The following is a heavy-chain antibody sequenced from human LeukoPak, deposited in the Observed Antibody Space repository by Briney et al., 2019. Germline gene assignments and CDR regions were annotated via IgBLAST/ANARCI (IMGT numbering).Heavy chain of an antibody. J-gene: IGHJ4*02. CDR1: GGSFSGYY. D-gene: IGHD3-3*01. CDR2: INHSGST. Sequence: SEALSLTCAVYGGSFSGYYWGWIRQPPGKGLEWIGEINHSGSTNYNPSLKSRVTISVDTSKNQFSLKLSSVTAADTAVYYCARDRITIFSSRYYFDYWGQGTLVTVSS. CDR3: ARDRITIFSSRYYFDY. V-gene: IGHV4-34*01.